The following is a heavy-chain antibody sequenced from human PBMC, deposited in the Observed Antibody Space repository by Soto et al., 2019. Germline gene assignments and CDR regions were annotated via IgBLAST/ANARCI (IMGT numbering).Heavy chain of an antibody. V-gene: IGHV1-69*01. D-gene: IGHD2-8*01. CDR2: IIPMFGKP. CDR1: GGTFRSYA. CDR3: ARSMETNYCYGMDV. Sequence: QVQLVQSGAEVREPGSSVTVSCEASGGTFRSYAINWVRQAPGQGLEWMGGIIPMFGKPNYAEKFLGRVTITADEATRTAYMEVSSLMSEDTAVYYCARSMETNYCYGMDVWGLGTTVTVSS. J-gene: IGHJ6*02.